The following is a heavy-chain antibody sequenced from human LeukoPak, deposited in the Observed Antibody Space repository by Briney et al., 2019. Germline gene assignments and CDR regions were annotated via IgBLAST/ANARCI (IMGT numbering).Heavy chain of an antibody. J-gene: IGHJ6*02. Sequence: ASVKVSCKASGGTFSSYAISWVRQAPGQGLEWMGGIIPIFGTANYAQKFQGRVTITRDTSASTAYMELSSLRSEDTAVYYCARDSDCSSTSCENQYYYYYGMDVWGQGTTVTVSS. CDR1: GGTFSSYA. CDR2: IIPIFGTA. CDR3: ARDSDCSSTSCENQYYYYYGMDV. V-gene: IGHV1-69*05. D-gene: IGHD2-2*01.